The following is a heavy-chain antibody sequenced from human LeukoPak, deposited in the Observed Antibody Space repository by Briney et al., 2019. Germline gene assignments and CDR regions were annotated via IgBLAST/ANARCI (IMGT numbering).Heavy chain of an antibody. V-gene: IGHV3-48*03. J-gene: IGHJ4*02. CDR3: ATITFGGVIAPLHDFDY. CDR1: GFTFSSYE. Sequence: GGSLRLSCAASGFTFSSYEMNWVRQAPGKGLEWVSYISSSGSTIYYADSVKGRFTISRDNAKNSLYLQMNSLRAEDTAVYYCATITFGGVIAPLHDFDYWGQGTLVTVSS. CDR2: ISSSGSTI. D-gene: IGHD3-16*01.